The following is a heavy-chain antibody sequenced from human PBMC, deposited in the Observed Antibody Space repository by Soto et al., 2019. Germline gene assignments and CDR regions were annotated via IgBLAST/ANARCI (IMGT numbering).Heavy chain of an antibody. Sequence: VGSLRLSCAASGFIFTNYAMNWVRQAPGKGLEWVSVIGGRGNSAYYADSAQGRFTISRDNSKNTLSLQMSSLTADDTAIYYCVREGRGSFDFWGRGTMVTVSS. V-gene: IGHV3-23*01. J-gene: IGHJ3*01. D-gene: IGHD5-12*01. CDR1: GFIFTNYA. CDR3: VREGRGSFDF. CDR2: IGGRGNSA.